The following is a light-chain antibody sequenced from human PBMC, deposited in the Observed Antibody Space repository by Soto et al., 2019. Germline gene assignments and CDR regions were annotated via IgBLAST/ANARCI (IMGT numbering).Light chain of an antibody. CDR2: GAS. V-gene: IGKV1-12*01. CDR1: QGIGTW. J-gene: IGKJ3*01. CDR3: HQADSLFP. Sequence: DIKMTQSPSSVSASVGDSVTITCRASQGIGTWLAWYQQKPGQAPKLLIYGASRLQSGVPSRFSGSGSGTDFTLPITTLQPEDFATYYCHQADSLFPFAPGPKVDIK.